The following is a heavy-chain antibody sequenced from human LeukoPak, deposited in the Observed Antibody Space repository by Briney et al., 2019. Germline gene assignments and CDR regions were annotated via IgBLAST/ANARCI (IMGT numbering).Heavy chain of an antibody. CDR2: IYYSGST. CDR1: GGSISRYY. Sequence: SETLSLTCTVSGGSISRYYWSWTRQSPGKGLEWIGYIYYSGSTNYNPSLKSRVTISVDTSKNQFSLKLSSVTAADTAVYYCASADSSAYPYWGQGTLVTVSS. J-gene: IGHJ4*02. CDR3: ASADSSAYPY. V-gene: IGHV4-59*08. D-gene: IGHD3-22*01.